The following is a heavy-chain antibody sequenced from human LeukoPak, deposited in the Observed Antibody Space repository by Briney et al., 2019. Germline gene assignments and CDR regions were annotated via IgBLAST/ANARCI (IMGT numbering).Heavy chain of an antibody. CDR2: INHSGST. V-gene: IGHV4-34*01. Sequence: KPSETLSLTCAVYGGSFSGYYWSWIRQPPGKGLEWIGEINHSGSTNYNPSLKSRVTISVDTSKNQFSLKLSSVTAADTAVYYCAREARSGYEGFWSDPWGQGTVVTVSS. J-gene: IGHJ5*02. CDR1: GGSFSGYY. D-gene: IGHD5-12*01. CDR3: AREARSGYEGFWSDP.